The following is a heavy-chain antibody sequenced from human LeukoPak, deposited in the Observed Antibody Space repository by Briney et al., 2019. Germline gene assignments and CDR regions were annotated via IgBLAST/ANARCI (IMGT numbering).Heavy chain of an antibody. CDR2: IWYDGSNK. Sequence: GRSLRLSCAASGFTFSSYGMHWVRQAPGKGLEWVAVIWYDGSNKYYADSVKVRFTISRDNSKNTLYLQMNSLRAEDMAVYYCAKVPSGSPWYFDYWGQGTLVTVSS. CDR3: AKVPSGSPWYFDY. CDR1: GFTFSSYG. V-gene: IGHV3-33*06. D-gene: IGHD1-26*01. J-gene: IGHJ4*02.